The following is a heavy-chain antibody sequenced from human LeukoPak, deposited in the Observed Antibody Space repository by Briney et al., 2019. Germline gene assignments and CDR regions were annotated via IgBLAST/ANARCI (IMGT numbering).Heavy chain of an antibody. CDR1: GVTFSSYA. Sequence: PGRSLRLSCAASGVTFSSYAMHWVRQAPGKGLEWVAVISYDGSNKYYADSVKGRFTISRDNAKNSLYLQMNSLRAEDTAVYYCARGYGDYDLTYWFDPWGQGTLVTVSS. CDR2: ISYDGSNK. D-gene: IGHD4-17*01. CDR3: ARGYGDYDLTYWFDP. J-gene: IGHJ5*02. V-gene: IGHV3-30*04.